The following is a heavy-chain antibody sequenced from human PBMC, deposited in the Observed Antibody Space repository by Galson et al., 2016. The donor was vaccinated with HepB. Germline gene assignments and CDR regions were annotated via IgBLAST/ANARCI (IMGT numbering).Heavy chain of an antibody. V-gene: IGHV3-15*01. CDR1: GFTFSNAW. D-gene: IGHD4-17*01. Sequence: SLRLSCAASGFTFSNAWMSWVRQAPGKGLEWVGRIKSKIDGGTTDYAAPVKGRFIISRDDSKNTLYLQMNSLKTEDTAVYYCTTNPPTTVTTDFDHWGQGTLVTVSS. CDR3: TTNPPTTVTTDFDH. CDR2: IKSKIDGGTT. J-gene: IGHJ4*02.